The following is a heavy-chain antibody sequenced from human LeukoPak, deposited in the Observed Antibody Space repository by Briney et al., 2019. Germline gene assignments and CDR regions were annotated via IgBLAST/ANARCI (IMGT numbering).Heavy chain of an antibody. CDR2: IYYSGST. V-gene: IGHV4-31*11. D-gene: IGHD3-22*01. CDR3: GRVPMMDDYYFDY. J-gene: IGHJ4*02. Sequence: SETLSLTCAVYGGSFSGYYWSWIRQHPGKGLEWIGYIYYSGSTYYNPSLKSRVTISVDTSKNQFSLKLSSVTAADTAGYYCGRVPMMDDYYFDYWGQGTLVTVYS. CDR1: GGSFSGYY.